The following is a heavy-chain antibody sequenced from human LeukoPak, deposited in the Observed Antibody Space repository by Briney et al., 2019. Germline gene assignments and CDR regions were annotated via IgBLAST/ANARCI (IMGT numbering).Heavy chain of an antibody. V-gene: IGHV3-30*02. CDR1: GFTFSSYG. CDR3: ARDGRLGFGELLSGYYYYMDV. CDR2: IRYDGSNK. D-gene: IGHD3-10*01. Sequence: PGGSLRLSCAASGFTFSSYGMHWVRQAPGKGLEWVAFIRYDGSNKYYADSVKGRFTISRDNSKNTLYLQMNSLRAEDTAVYYCARDGRLGFGELLSGYYYYMDVWGKGTTVTISS. J-gene: IGHJ6*03.